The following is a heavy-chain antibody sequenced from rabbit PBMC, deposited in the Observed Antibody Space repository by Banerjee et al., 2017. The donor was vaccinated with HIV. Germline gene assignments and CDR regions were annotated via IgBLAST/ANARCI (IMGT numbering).Heavy chain of an antibody. D-gene: IGHD2-1*01. J-gene: IGHJ4*01. CDR1: GFDFSSHG. V-gene: IGHV1S7*01. Sequence: QSLEESGGDLVKPGGSLKLSCKASGFDFSSHGVSWVRQAPGKGLEWIGYIDPVFRSTYYASWVNGRFTISSHNAQNTLYLQLNCLTAADTATYFCVSYDDYGDRNLWGPGTLVTVS. CDR3: VSYDDYGDRNL. CDR2: IDPVFRST.